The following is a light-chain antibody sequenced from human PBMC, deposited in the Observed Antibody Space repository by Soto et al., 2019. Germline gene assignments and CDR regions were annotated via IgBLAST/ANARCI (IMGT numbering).Light chain of an antibody. Sequence: EIVMTQSPATLSVSPGERATLSCRASQSVSINLAWFQQKPGQAPRLLIYGASTRATGLPARFSGSGSGTEFTLTISSLQSEDFAVYYCQQCKDWPLTFGGGTKVDIK. CDR1: QSVSIN. J-gene: IGKJ4*01. V-gene: IGKV3-15*01. CDR2: GAS. CDR3: QQCKDWPLT.